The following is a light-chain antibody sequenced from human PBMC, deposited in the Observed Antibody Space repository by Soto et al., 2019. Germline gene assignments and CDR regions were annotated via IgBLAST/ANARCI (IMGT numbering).Light chain of an antibody. V-gene: IGKV3-20*01. Sequence: EIVLTQSPGTLSLSPGERATLSCRASQSASSSYLAWYQQKPGQAPRLLIYGASSRATGIPDRFSGSGSGKDFTLTISRLEPEDFAVYYCQQYGSSPCTVGGRTKVEIK. CDR3: QQYGSSPCT. J-gene: IGKJ4*01. CDR1: QSASSSY. CDR2: GAS.